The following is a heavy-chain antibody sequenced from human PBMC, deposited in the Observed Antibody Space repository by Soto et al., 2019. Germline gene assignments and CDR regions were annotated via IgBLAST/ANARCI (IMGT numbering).Heavy chain of an antibody. D-gene: IGHD3-10*01. J-gene: IGHJ5*02. Sequence: WTWLRQPPGKGLEWIGYISYSGSATYNPSLQSRDTISVDTSKRHFSLTLNSVTAADTAVYYCARDMFIYDSRTYHNPVNWFDPWGQGTLVTVSS. CDR2: ISYSGSA. V-gene: IGHV4-61*03. CDR3: ARDMFIYDSRTYHNPVNWFDP.